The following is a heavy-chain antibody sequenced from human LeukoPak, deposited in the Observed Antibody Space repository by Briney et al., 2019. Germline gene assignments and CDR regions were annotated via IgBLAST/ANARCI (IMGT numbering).Heavy chain of an antibody. CDR1: GGSISSYY. D-gene: IGHD2-2*01. CDR3: AREEAYQHSGYMDV. Sequence: KPSETLSLTCTVSGGSISSYYWGWIRQPPGKGLEWIGSIYYSGSTYYNPSLKSRVTISVDTSKNQFSLKLSSVTAADTAVYYCAREEAYQHSGYMDVWGKGTTVTVSS. V-gene: IGHV4-39*07. CDR2: IYYSGST. J-gene: IGHJ6*03.